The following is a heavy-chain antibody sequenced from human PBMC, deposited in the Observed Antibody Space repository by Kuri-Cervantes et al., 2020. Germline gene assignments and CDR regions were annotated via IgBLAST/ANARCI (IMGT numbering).Heavy chain of an antibody. CDR2: ISSSSSYI. CDR1: GFTFSSYW. CDR3: ARDWGGGSNYYYYYYGMDV. D-gene: IGHD1-26*01. J-gene: IGHJ6*02. V-gene: IGHV3-21*04. Sequence: GSLRLSCAASGFTFSSYWMNWVRQAPGKGLEWVSSISSSSSYIYYADSVKGRFTISRDNAKNSLYLQMNSLRAEDTAVYYCARDWGGGSNYYYYYYGMDVWGQGTTVTVSS.